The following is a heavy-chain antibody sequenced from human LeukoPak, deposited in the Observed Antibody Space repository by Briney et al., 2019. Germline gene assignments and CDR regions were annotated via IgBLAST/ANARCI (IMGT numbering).Heavy chain of an antibody. V-gene: IGHV3-9*01. CDR1: GFTFDDYA. CDR3: AKASSPSTVTTVIDY. CDR2: ISWNSGSI. J-gene: IGHJ4*02. Sequence: PGRSLRLSCAASGFTFDDYAMRWVRQAPGKGLEWVSGISWNSGSIGYADSVKGRFTISRDNAKNSLYLQMNSLRAEDTALYYCAKASSPSTVTTVIDYWGQGTLVTVSS. D-gene: IGHD4-17*01.